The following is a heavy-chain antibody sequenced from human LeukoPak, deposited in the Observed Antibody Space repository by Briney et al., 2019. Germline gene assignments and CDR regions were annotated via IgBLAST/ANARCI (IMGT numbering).Heavy chain of an antibody. D-gene: IGHD3-3*01. J-gene: IGHJ4*02. CDR3: TLGGWILFSDY. CDR1: GFTFTNTW. Sequence: GGSLRLSCAASGFTFTNTWMGWVRQAPGKGLEWVGRIKSETDGATTDYATPVKGRFVISRDDSKNMVYLQMNSLKTEDTAVYYCTLGGWILFSDYWGQRTLVTVSS. V-gene: IGHV3-15*01. CDR2: IKSETDGATT.